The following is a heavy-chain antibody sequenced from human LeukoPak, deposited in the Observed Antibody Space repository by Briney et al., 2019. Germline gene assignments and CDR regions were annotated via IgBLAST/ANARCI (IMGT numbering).Heavy chain of an antibody. CDR2: IGSNGDTT. Sequence: GGSLRLSCAASGFTFSISEMHWVRRAPGKGLESISTIGSNGDTTYYENSVKGRFTIYRDNSKNTLYLQMGSLRAEDMAVYYCARRTAGTTGVFDYWGQGTLVTVSS. J-gene: IGHJ4*02. CDR3: ARRTAGTTGVFDY. CDR1: GFTFSISE. V-gene: IGHV3-64*01. D-gene: IGHD1-1*01.